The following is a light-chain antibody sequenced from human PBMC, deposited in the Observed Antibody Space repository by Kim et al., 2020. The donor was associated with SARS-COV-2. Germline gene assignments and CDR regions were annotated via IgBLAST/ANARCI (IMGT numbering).Light chain of an antibody. J-gene: IGLJ3*02. V-gene: IGLV3-19*01. Sequence: ALGQTVRLTCHGDIFRTYYASWFQQKPGQAPILVFYNKNNRPSGIPDRFSGSRSGNTASLTITGAQAEDEADYFCNSRDSSGNHWVFGGGTQLTVL. CDR2: NKN. CDR3: NSRDSSGNHWV. CDR1: IFRTYY.